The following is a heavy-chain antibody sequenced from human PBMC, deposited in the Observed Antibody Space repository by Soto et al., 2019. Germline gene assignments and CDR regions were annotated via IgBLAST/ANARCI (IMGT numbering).Heavy chain of an antibody. CDR3: ARDANYYYDSSPCDY. J-gene: IGHJ4*02. CDR2: IWYDGSNT. CDR1: GFTFSSYG. V-gene: IGHV3-33*01. D-gene: IGHD3-22*01. Sequence: QVQLVESGGGVVQPGRSLRLSCAASGFTFSSYGMHWVRQAPGKGLEWVAVIWYDGSNTYYADSVKGRFTISRDNSKNTLYLQMNSLRAEDTAVYYCARDANYYYDSSPCDYWGQGTLVTVSS.